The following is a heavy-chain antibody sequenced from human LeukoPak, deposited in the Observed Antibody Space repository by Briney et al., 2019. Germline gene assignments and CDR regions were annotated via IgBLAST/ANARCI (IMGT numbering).Heavy chain of an antibody. Sequence: SETLSLTCTVSGGSISSYYWRWVRHPAGKGLEWIGRIYTSGSTNYNPSLTSRVTMSVDTSKTQFSLKLSSVTGADTAVYYGEREGPLKAFDIWGQGTMVTVSS. CDR2: IYTSGST. J-gene: IGHJ3*02. V-gene: IGHV4-4*07. CDR3: EREGPLKAFDI. CDR1: GGSISSYY.